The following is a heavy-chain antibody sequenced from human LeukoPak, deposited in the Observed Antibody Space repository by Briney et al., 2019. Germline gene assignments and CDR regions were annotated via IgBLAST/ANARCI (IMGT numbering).Heavy chain of an antibody. CDR2: ISSSSSYI. V-gene: IGHV3-21*01. CDR1: GFTFSSYS. J-gene: IGHJ4*02. CDR3: ARGYYYDSRRFYYFDY. D-gene: IGHD3-22*01. Sequence: GGSLRLSCAASGFTFSSYSMNWVRQAPGKGLEWVSSISSSSSYIYYADSVEGRFTISRDNAKNSLYLQMNSLRAEDTAVYYCARGYYYDSRRFYYFDYWGQGTLVTVSS.